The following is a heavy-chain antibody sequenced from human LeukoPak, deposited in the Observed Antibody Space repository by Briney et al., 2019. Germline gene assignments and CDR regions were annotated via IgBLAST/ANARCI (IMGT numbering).Heavy chain of an antibody. CDR2: INHSGST. Sequence: PSETLSLTCDVYGGSFSGYYWSWIRQPPGKGLEWIGEINHSGSTNYNPSLKSRVTISVDTSKNQFSLKLSSVTAADTAVYYCARATYYYDSSGYYLDYWGQGTLVTVSS. J-gene: IGHJ4*02. D-gene: IGHD3-22*01. V-gene: IGHV4-34*01. CDR1: GGSFSGYY. CDR3: ARATYYYDSSGYYLDY.